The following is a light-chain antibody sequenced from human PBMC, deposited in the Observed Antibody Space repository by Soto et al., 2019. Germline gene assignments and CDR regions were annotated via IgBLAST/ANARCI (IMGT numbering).Light chain of an antibody. V-gene: IGKV1-5*01. CDR1: QSISSW. CDR2: DAS. CDR3: QQYNSYSWT. Sequence: IQMTQSPSTLSASLGDRVPTRCRASQSISSWLEWYQQKPGKAPKLLIYDASSLESGVPSRFRGSGSGTEFTLTISSLQPDDVAAYYCQQYNSYSWTFGQGTKVDIK. J-gene: IGKJ1*01.